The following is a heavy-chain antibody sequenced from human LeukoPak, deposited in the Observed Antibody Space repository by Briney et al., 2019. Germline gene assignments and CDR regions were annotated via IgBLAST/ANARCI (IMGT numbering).Heavy chain of an antibody. D-gene: IGHD4-11*01. CDR2: IKQDGSEE. V-gene: IGHV3-7*01. CDR3: AREVHSNYDY. CDR1: GFSFSSYW. Sequence: GGSLRLSCAASGFSFSSYWMSWMRQAPGKGLDWVASIKQDGSEEYYVDSVEGRFTISRDNAKNSLYLQMNSLRAEDAAMYYCAREVHSNYDYWGQGTLVTVSS. J-gene: IGHJ4*02.